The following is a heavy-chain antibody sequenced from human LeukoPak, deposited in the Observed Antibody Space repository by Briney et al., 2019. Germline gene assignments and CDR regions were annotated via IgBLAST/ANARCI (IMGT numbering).Heavy chain of an antibody. J-gene: IGHJ4*02. CDR1: GGSFSGYY. V-gene: IGHV4-34*01. CDR2: INHSGSA. CDR3: ARSNTPGIAVAGTGFDY. Sequence: SETLSLTCAVYGGSFSGYYWSWIRQPPGKGLEWIGEINHSGSANYNPSLKSRVTISVDTSKNQFSLKLSSVTAADTAVYYCARSNTPGIAVAGTGFDYWGQGTLVTVSS. D-gene: IGHD6-19*01.